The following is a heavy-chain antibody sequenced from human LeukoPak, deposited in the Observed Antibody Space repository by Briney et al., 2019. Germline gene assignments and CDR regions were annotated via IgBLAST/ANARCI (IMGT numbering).Heavy chain of an antibody. CDR1: GGLVSSYY. J-gene: IGHJ5*02. CDR3: ARGDGSTMAQGVSWYGWLYA. CDR2: IFTTGST. D-gene: IGHD3-10*01. Sequence: PSETLSLTCTVSGGLVSSYYWTWIRQPAGKGLEWIGRIFTTGSTNYNPSLMSRVTLSVDTSKSQFSLKLRSVTAADTAVYYCARGDGSTMAQGVSWYGWLYAWGQGALVTVSS. V-gene: IGHV4-4*07.